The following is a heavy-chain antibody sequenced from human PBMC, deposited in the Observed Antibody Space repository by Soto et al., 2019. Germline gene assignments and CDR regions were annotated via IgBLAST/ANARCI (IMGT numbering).Heavy chain of an antibody. CDR2: MLHSGIT. CDR1: GGSISGADYS. J-gene: IGHJ5*01. D-gene: IGHD3-16*01. Sequence: QLRLQESGSGLVQPSQTLSLTCGVSGGSISGADYSWSWIRQSPGKGLEWIGYMLHSGITYANPSLKNRVTISIAMSHSRFAMQLESVPAAATDCYYCARASHSDSFRGTNRHSGGLFASWGQGILVTVYS. CDR3: ARASHSDSFRGTNRHSGGLFAS. V-gene: IGHV4-30-2*06.